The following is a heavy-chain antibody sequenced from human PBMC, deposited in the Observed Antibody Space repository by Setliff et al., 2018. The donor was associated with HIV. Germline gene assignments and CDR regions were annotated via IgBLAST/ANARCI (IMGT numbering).Heavy chain of an antibody. CDR1: GHSISGYY. V-gene: IGHV4-4*07. CDR2: IHTSGNT. D-gene: IGHD5-12*01. CDR3: ARDRIEFVAEDPHDVFDI. J-gene: IGHJ3*02. Sequence: SETLSLTCNYSGHSISGYYWSWIRQPAGRGLEWIGRIHTSGNTNYNPSLRGRVTMSVDMSKNQFSLKLTSVSAADTAVYYCARDRIEFVAEDPHDVFDIWGRGTLVTVSS.